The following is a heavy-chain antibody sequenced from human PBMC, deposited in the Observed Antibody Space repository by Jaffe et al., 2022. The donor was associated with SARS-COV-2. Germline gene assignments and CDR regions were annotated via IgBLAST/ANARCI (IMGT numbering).Heavy chain of an antibody. V-gene: IGHV2-70*01. CDR1: GFSLSTSGMC. J-gene: IGHJ4*02. Sequence: QVTLRESGPALVKPTQTLTLTCTFSGFSLSTSGMCVSWIRQPPGKALEWLALIDWDDDKYYSTSLKTRLTISKDTSKNQVVLTMTNMDPVDTATYYCARTSGRYYYDSSGYSLQFQRPYYFDYWGQGTLVTVSS. D-gene: IGHD3-22*01. CDR3: ARTSGRYYYDSSGYSLQFQRPYYFDY. CDR2: IDWDDDK.